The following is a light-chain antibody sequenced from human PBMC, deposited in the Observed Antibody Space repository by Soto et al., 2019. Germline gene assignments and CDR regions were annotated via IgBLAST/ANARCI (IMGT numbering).Light chain of an antibody. CDR1: QSVSTY. V-gene: IGKV3-11*01. J-gene: IGKJ5*01. CDR3: QQRNTWPPIT. Sequence: PSALSLSPGERSPLSCRVSQSVSTYLAWYQVKPGQAPRLLIYDASRRASGVPARFSGSGSGTDFTLTISSLEPEDFALYYCQQRNTWPPITFGQGTRLEIK. CDR2: DAS.